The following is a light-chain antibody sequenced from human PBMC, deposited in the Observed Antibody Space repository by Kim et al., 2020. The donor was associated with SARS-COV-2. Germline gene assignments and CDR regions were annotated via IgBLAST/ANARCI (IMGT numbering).Light chain of an antibody. V-gene: IGKV3-20*01. CDR2: GAS. J-gene: IGKJ4*01. CDR3: QQYGSSPLT. CDR1: QSVNTNY. Sequence: SLGERATLSCRASQSVNTNYVAWYQQKSGQAPRLLIYGASDRATGISDRFSGSVSGTVFTLTISRLEPEDFAVYYCQQYGSSPLTFGGGTKVDIK.